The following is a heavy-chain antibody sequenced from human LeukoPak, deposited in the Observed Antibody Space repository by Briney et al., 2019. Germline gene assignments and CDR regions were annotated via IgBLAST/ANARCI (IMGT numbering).Heavy chain of an antibody. CDR1: GCSISSGGYY. CDR2: IYYSGST. J-gene: IGHJ5*02. Sequence: PSETLSLTCTVSGCSISSGGYYWSWIRPHPGKGLEWIGYIYYSGSTYYNPSLKRRVTISVDTSKNQFSLKLSSVTAADTAEYYCARELGWFDPWGQGTLVTVSS. CDR3: ARELGWFDP. V-gene: IGHV4-31*03. D-gene: IGHD7-27*01.